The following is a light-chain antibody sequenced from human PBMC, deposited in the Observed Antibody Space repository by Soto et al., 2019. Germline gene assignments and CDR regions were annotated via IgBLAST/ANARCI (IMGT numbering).Light chain of an antibody. CDR2: DAS. Sequence: DIQMTQSPSTLSASVGDRVTITCRASQTVNTWLAWYQQKPGRAPRLLLYDASSLETGVPSRFSGSGSGTDFTLTISSLQPEDVATYYCQHYDHLPITFGQGTRLEIK. J-gene: IGKJ5*01. V-gene: IGKV1-33*01. CDR1: QTVNTW. CDR3: QHYDHLPIT.